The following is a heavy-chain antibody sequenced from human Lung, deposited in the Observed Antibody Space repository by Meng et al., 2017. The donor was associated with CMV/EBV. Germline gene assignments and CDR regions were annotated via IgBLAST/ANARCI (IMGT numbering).Heavy chain of an antibody. D-gene: IGHD7-27*01. CDR2: IRSKSYGGTT. CDR1: GFAFGDYA. V-gene: IGHV3-49*04. Sequence: GGSLRLXCAASGFAFGDYAMSWVRQAPGKGLEWVSFIRSKSYGGTTLYAASVKGRFTISRDDSKGVAYLQMNSLRTEDTAVYYCTRTWLTGDTYYFDYWGQGXLVTVSS. J-gene: IGHJ4*02. CDR3: TRTWLTGDTYYFDY.